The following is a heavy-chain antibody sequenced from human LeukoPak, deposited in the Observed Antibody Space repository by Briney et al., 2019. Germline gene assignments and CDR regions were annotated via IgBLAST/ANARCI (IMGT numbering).Heavy chain of an antibody. Sequence: SETLSLTCTVSGGSISSYYWSWIRQPPGKGLEWIGYIYYSGSTNYNPSLKSRVTISVDTSKNQISLKLSSMTVADTAVYYCARVGGDYSYYYMDVWGRGTSVTVSS. CDR3: ARVGGDYSYYYMDV. J-gene: IGHJ6*03. CDR2: IYYSGST. V-gene: IGHV4-59*12. D-gene: IGHD2-21*01. CDR1: GGSISSYY.